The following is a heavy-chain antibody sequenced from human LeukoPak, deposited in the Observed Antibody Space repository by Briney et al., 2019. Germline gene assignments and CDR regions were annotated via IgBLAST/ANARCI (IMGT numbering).Heavy chain of an antibody. CDR1: GFTFSDYY. V-gene: IGHV3-11*01. J-gene: IGHJ4*02. D-gene: IGHD3-9*01. CDR3: ARVALDYDILTGHIGKTFDY. Sequence: GGSLRLSCAASGFTFSDYYMSWIRQAPGKGLEWVSYISSSGSTIYYADSVKGRFTISRDNAKNSLYLQMNSLRAEDTAVYYCARVALDYDILTGHIGKTFDYWGQGTLVTVSS. CDR2: ISSSGSTI.